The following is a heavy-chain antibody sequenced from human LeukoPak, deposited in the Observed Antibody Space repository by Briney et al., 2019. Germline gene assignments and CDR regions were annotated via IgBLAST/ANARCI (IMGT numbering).Heavy chain of an antibody. CDR1: GYSFTSYW. J-gene: IGHJ4*02. CDR2: IFPGDSDT. V-gene: IGHV5-51*01. CDR3: ARTYYYGSGSYPFDY. Sequence: PGESLKISCKGSGYSFTSYWIGWVRQMPGKGLEWMGIIFPGDSDTSYSPSFQGQVTISADKSISTAYLQWSSLKASDTAMYYCARTYYYGSGSYPFDYWGQGTLVTVSS. D-gene: IGHD3-10*01.